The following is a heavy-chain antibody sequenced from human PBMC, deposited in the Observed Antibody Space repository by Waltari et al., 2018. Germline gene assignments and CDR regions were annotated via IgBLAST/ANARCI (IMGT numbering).Heavy chain of an antibody. CDR1: GGSISSSSYY. CDR3: ARHPRPYSSSWHDY. V-gene: IGHV4-39*01. J-gene: IGHJ4*02. Sequence: QLQLQESGPGLVKPSETLSLTCTVSGGSISSSSYYWGWIRQPPGKGLEWIGSIYYSGSTYDNPSVKSRCTISVDTSKNQFSLKLSSVTAADTAVYYCARHPRPYSSSWHDYWGQGTLVTVSS. CDR2: IYYSGST. D-gene: IGHD6-13*01.